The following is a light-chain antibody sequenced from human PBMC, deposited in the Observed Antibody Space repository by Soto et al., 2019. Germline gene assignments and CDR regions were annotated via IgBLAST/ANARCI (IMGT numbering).Light chain of an antibody. CDR1: QSVSSTY. J-gene: IGKJ1*01. V-gene: IGKV3-20*01. Sequence: EIVLTQSPDTLSLFPGERATLSCRASQSVSSTYLAWYQQKPGQAPRPLISAASSRATGTPDRFSGSGSGTDFTLTISRLEPEGFAVYYCQQYGSSRWTFGQGTKVDIK. CDR2: AAS. CDR3: QQYGSSRWT.